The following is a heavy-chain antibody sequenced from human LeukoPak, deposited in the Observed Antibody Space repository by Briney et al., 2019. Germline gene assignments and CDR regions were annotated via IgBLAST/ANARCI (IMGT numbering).Heavy chain of an antibody. J-gene: IGHJ6*03. Sequence: ASVKVSSKASGGTFSSYAISWVRQAPGQGLEWMGGIIPIFGTANYAQKFQGRVTITTDESTSTAYMELSSLRSEDTAVYYCASKGYCSGGSCPYYYYYYMDVWGKGTTVTVSS. V-gene: IGHV1-69*05. D-gene: IGHD2-15*01. CDR2: IIPIFGTA. CDR1: GGTFSSYA. CDR3: ASKGYCSGGSCPYYYYYYMDV.